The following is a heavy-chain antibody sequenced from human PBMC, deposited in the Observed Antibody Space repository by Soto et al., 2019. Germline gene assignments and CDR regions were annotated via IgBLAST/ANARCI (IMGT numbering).Heavy chain of an antibody. V-gene: IGHV4-59*01. CDR2: IYYSGSA. CDR3: ARAGAAALSAC. D-gene: IGHD2-15*01. CDR1: GGSISNYY. Sequence: QVQLQESGPGLVKASETLSLTCTVSGGSISNYYCSWIRQPPGKGLEWIGYIYYSGSANYNPSLKSRVTISVNKTKNMFSLKQSSVTEWDTAVYYCARAGAAALSACWGQGTLVTVSS. J-gene: IGHJ4*02.